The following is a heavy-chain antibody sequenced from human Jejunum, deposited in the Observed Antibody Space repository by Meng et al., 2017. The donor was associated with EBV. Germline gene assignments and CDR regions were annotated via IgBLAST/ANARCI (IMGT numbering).Heavy chain of an antibody. CDR1: SGAMNNSNW. CDR2: IDHTGTT. CDR3: ARDSQYLARGYFDY. D-gene: IGHD2/OR15-2a*01. J-gene: IGHJ4*02. Sequence: VQVQESGPGLVQLSGTLSLTCTVSSGAMNNSNWWHWFRQAPGKGLEWIGEIDHTGTTPYNPSLKSRVTISLGTSMNQFSLELTSPTPADTAVYYCARDSQYLARGYFDYWGQGALVTVSS. V-gene: IGHV4-4*02.